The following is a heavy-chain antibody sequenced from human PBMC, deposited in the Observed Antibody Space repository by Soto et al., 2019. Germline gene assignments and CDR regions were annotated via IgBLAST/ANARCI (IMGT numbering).Heavy chain of an antibody. D-gene: IGHD3-16*01. J-gene: IGHJ6*02. Sequence: RLSCAASGFTFSSYGMHWVRQAPGKGLEWVAVIWYDGSNKYYADSVKGRFTISRDNSKNTLYLQMNSLRAEDTAVYYCARVITGGYYYYGMDVWGQGTTVTVSS. CDR1: GFTFSSYG. CDR3: ARVITGGYYYYGMDV. CDR2: IWYDGSNK. V-gene: IGHV3-33*01.